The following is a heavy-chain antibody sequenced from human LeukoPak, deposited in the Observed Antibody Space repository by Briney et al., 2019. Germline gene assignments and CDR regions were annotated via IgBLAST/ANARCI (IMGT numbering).Heavy chain of an antibody. J-gene: IGHJ3*01. Sequence: GGSLRLSCAVSGSTVKRNYMSWARQAPGKGLEWVSVIYSGGDTYYADSVKGRLTISRDNSKNTVYLQMNNLRPEDTAVYYCARLDDSNSRRPENDASDVWGQGTTVTVSS. V-gene: IGHV3-66*02. CDR3: ARLDDSNSRRPENDASDV. CDR2: IYSGGDT. D-gene: IGHD3-22*01. CDR1: GSTVKRNY.